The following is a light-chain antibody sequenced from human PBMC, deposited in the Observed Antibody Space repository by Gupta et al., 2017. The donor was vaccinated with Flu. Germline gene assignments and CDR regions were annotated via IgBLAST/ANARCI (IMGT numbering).Light chain of an antibody. CDR3: EQSYSTRPS. CDR2: AAS. CDR1: QSISSY. Sequence: DIQMTQSPSSLSASVGDRVTITCRASQSISSYLNWYQQKPGKAPKLLIYAASRVQSGVPSRFSGSGSGTXFTLTIXMRQLKAFAPYYCEQSYSTRPSFGXGTKLEIK. V-gene: IGKV1-39*01. J-gene: IGKJ2*03.